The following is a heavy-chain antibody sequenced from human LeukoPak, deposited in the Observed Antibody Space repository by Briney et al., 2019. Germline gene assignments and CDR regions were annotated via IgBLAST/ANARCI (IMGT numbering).Heavy chain of an antibody. D-gene: IGHD2-2*01. CDR1: GGSFSDYY. CDR3: ARGHCSSTSCYLGGRSYFDY. J-gene: IGHJ4*02. Sequence: SETLSLTCAVYGGSFSDYYWSWIRQPPGKGLEWFGEINHSGSTNHHPSLKSRVTISVDTSKNQFSLKLSSVTAADTAVYYCARGHCSSTSCYLGGRSYFDYWGQGTPVTVSS. CDR2: INHSGST. V-gene: IGHV4-34*01.